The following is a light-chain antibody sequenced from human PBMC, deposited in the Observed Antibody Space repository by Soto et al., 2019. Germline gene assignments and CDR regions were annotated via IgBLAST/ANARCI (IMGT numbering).Light chain of an antibody. J-gene: IGLJ1*01. CDR2: GNS. CDR3: QSYDSSRSGGYV. CDR1: SSNNGAGYD. Sequence: QSVLTQPPSVSGAPGQRVTISCTGSSSNNGAGYDVHWYQQLPGTAPKLLIYGNSNRPSGVPDRFSGSKSGTSASLAITGLQAEDEADYYCQSYDSSRSGGYVFGTGTKVTVL. V-gene: IGLV1-40*01.